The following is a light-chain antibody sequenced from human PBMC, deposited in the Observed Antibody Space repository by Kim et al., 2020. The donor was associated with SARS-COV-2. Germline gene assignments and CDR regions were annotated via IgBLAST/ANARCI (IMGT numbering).Light chain of an antibody. Sequence: LSPGESATLSCRAGQSVSSYLAWYQQKPGQAPRLLIYDASNRATGIPARFSGSGSGTDFTLTISSLEPEDFAVYYCQQRSNWLGTFGGGTKVDIK. J-gene: IGKJ4*01. CDR3: QQRSNWLGT. V-gene: IGKV3-11*01. CDR1: QSVSSY. CDR2: DAS.